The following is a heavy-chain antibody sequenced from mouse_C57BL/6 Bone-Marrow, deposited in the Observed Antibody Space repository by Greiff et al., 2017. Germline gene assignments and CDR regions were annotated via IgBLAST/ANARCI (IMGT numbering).Heavy chain of an antibody. J-gene: IGHJ2*01. D-gene: IGHD1-1*01. CDR1: GYTFTDYY. CDR3: ARGSRLDY. Sequence: QVQLKESGAELVRPGASVKLSCKASGYTFTDYYINWVKQRPGQGLEWIARLYPGSGNTYYNEKFKGKATLTAEKSSSTAYRQLSSQTSEDSADYFRARGSRLDYWGQGTTRTVSS. CDR2: LYPGSGNT. V-gene: IGHV1-76*01.